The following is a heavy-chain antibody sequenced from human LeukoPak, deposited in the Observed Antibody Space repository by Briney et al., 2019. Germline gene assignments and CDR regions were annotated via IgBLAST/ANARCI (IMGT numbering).Heavy chain of an antibody. D-gene: IGHD6-19*01. J-gene: IGHJ4*02. V-gene: IGHV3-15*01. Sequence: GGSLRLSCVASGFIFSNAWMSWVRQAPGKGLEWVGRIKSKTDGGTTDYAAPAKGRFTISRDDSKNTLYLQMNSLKNEDTTVYYCTTDSSPDYWGQGTLVTVSS. CDR2: IKSKTDGGTT. CDR1: GFIFSNAW. CDR3: TTDSSPDY.